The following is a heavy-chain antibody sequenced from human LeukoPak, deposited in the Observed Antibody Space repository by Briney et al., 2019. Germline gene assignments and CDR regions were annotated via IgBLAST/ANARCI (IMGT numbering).Heavy chain of an antibody. CDR2: INHNGEMI. D-gene: IGHD2-8*01. CDR1: GFTFSNYV. Sequence: GGSLRLSCAASGFTFSNYVMSWVRQAPGKGLEWVSYINHNGEMIFYPDFVKGRFTISRDNAKNSLYLQMNSLRDEDTAVYYCARDNVWAFHYWGQETLVTVSS. V-gene: IGHV3-48*02. J-gene: IGHJ4*02. CDR3: ARDNVWAFHY.